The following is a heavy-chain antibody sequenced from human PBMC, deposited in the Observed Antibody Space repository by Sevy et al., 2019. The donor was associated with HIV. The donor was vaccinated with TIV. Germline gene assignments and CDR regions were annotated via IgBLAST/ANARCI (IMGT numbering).Heavy chain of an antibody. CDR3: ANGDYYFDY. D-gene: IGHD2-21*02. CDR2: IRYDGNNK. CDR1: GFTFRTYG. J-gene: IGHJ4*02. V-gene: IGHV3-30*02. Sequence: GGSLRLSCAASGFTFRTYGMQWVRQAPGKGLEWVAFIRYDGNNKYYTDSVKGRFTIPRDNSKNTLYLHMNSLRAEDTVVYYCANGDYYFDYWGQGTLVTVSS.